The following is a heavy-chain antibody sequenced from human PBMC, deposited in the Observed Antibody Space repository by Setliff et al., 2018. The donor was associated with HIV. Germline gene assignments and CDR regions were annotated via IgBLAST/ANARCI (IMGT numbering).Heavy chain of an antibody. CDR1: GYSFTSYW. D-gene: IGHD3-22*01. J-gene: IGHJ3*02. Sequence: GESLKISCKGSGYSFTSYWIGWVRQMPGKGLEWIGIIYPGDSDTRYSPSFQGQVTISADKSISTAYLQWSSVKASDTAMYYCARRRNDYYDSSGYHYGDAFDIWGQGTMVTVSS. CDR2: IYPGDSDT. CDR3: ARRRNDYYDSSGYHYGDAFDI. V-gene: IGHV5-51*01.